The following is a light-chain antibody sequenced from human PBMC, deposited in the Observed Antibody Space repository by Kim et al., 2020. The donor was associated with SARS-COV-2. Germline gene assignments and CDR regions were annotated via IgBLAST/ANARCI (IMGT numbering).Light chain of an antibody. V-gene: IGKV3-11*01. J-gene: IGKJ4*01. CDR3: QQRSNWPANS. CDR2: DAS. CDR1: QSVSRH. Sequence: STGESATPSCRASQSVSRHLAWYQQKPGQAPRLLIYDASIRAPGIPVRFSGSGSGTDFTLTIGSLETEDFALYYCQQRSNWPANSFGGGTKVDIK.